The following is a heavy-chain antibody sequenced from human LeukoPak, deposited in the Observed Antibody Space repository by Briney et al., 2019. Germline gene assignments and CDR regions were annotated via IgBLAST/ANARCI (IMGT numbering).Heavy chain of an antibody. J-gene: IGHJ4*02. CDR3: ARGGPVLRYFDWLLFAPYFDY. CDR1: GGSISSSNW. Sequence: SETLSLTCAVSGGSISSSNWWSWVRQPPGKGLEWIGEIYHSGSTNYNPSLKSRVTISVDTSKNQFSLKLSSVTAADTAVYYCARGGPVLRYFDWLLFAPYFDYWGQGTLVTVSS. CDR2: IYHSGST. V-gene: IGHV4-4*02. D-gene: IGHD3-9*01.